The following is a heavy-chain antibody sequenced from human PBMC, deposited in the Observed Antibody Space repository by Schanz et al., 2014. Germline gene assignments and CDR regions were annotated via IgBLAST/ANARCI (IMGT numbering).Heavy chain of an antibody. J-gene: IGHJ4*02. CDR1: GYTFTTYY. CDR2: INPSGGST. CDR3: ARAPTAYCSDTSCLGTPFDY. V-gene: IGHV1-46*03. Sequence: HVQLLQSGAEVKKPGASMKVSCKASGYTFTTYYMLWVRQAPGQGLEWMGIINPSGGSTRYGQKFQGRISVTTDTSTSTVYMELSSLRSEDTAVYYCARAPTAYCSDTSCLGTPFDYWGQGTLVTVSS. D-gene: IGHD2-2*01.